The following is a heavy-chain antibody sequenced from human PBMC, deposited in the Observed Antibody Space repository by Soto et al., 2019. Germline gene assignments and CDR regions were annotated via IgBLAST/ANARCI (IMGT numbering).Heavy chain of an antibody. CDR2: MNPNSGNT. CDR3: ASGTIPVYGFKDYYYGMDV. J-gene: IGHJ6*02. V-gene: IGHV1-8*01. CDR1: GYTFTSYD. Sequence: ASVKVSCKASGYTFTSYDINWVRQATGQGLEWMGWMNPNSGNTGYAQKFQGRVTMTRNTSISTAYMELSSLRSEDTAVYYCASGTIPVYGFKDYYYGMDVWGPAPTLTVS. D-gene: IGHD4-17*01.